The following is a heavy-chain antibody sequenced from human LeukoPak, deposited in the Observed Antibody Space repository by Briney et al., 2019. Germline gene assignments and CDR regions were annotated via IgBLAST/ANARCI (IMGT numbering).Heavy chain of an antibody. CDR1: GFTFSSYE. CDR2: TYSDDTT. D-gene: IGHD3-10*01. CDR3: ARERPGSRVLDY. V-gene: IGHV3-66*01. J-gene: IGHJ4*02. Sequence: GGSLRLSCAASGFTFSSYEMNWVRQAPGKGLEWVSITYSDDTTYYADSVKGRFTISRDNSKNTLYLQMNSLRVEDTAVYYCARERPGSRVLDYWGQGNVVTVSS.